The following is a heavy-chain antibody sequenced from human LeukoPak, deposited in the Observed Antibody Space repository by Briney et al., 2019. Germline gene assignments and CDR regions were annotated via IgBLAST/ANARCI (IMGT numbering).Heavy chain of an antibody. J-gene: IGHJ5*02. Sequence: ASVKVSCKASGYTFTGYYMHWVRQAPGRGLEWMGWINPNSGGTNYAQKFQGRVTMTRDTSISTAYMELSRLRSDDTAVYYCASHDSGSYTFDPWGQGTLVTVSS. CDR1: GYTFTGYY. CDR3: ASHDSGSYTFDP. V-gene: IGHV1-2*02. D-gene: IGHD3-10*01. CDR2: INPNSGGT.